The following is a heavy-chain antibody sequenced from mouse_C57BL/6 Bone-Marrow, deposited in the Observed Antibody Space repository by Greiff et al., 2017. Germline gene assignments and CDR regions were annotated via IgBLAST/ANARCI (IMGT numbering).Heavy chain of an antibody. Sequence: VQLQQSGPELVKPGASVKISCKASGYAFSSSWMNWVKQRPGKGLEWIGRIYPGDGDTNYNRKFKGKATLTADKSSSTASMQLSSLTSEDSAVYFCATIYDYDGFAYWGQGTLVTVSA. V-gene: IGHV1-82*01. CDR3: ATIYDYDGFAY. CDR2: IYPGDGDT. D-gene: IGHD2-4*01. CDR1: GYAFSSSW. J-gene: IGHJ3*01.